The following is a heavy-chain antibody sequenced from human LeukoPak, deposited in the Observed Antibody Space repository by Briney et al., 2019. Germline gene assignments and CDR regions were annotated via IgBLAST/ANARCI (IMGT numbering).Heavy chain of an antibody. Sequence: GGSLRLSCAASGFTFSGYTLHWVRQAPGKGLEYVSAIISHGGSTHYADSVKGRFTVSRDNSKNTLYLQMDSLRAEDMAVYYCARITLGATSANFYYYFLDAWGKGTTVTVSS. CDR1: GFTFSGYT. CDR2: IISHGGST. J-gene: IGHJ6*03. D-gene: IGHD3-16*01. CDR3: ARITLGATSANFYYYFLDA. V-gene: IGHV3-64*02.